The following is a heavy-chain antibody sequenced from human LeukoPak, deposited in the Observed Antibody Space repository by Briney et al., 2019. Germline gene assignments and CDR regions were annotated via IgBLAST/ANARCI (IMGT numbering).Heavy chain of an antibody. CDR2: INPNSGDT. J-gene: IGHJ3*02. D-gene: IGHD5/OR15-5a*01. CDR1: GYTFTAYY. CDR3: ARESRSVWVDAFDI. V-gene: IGHV1-2*02. Sequence: GASVKVSCRASGYTFTAYYMHCVRQAPGQGLEWMGWINPNSGDTNFAQKFQGRVTMTRDTSINTAYMELSRLRPDDTAVYSCARESRSVWVDAFDIWGQGTMVTVSS.